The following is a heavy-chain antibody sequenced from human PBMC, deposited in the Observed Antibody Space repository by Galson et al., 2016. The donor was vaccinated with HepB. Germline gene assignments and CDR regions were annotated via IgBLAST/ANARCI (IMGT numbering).Heavy chain of an antibody. CDR3: ARRDIGYGRLDP. V-gene: IGHV4-61*05. Sequence: ETLSLTCTVSGNSYISSSSYWGWIRQPPGKGLEWIGYVYSSGSTNYNPSLKSRVTISVDTSKNQFSLKMSSVTAADTALYYCARRDIGYGRLDPWGQGVLVTVSS. CDR2: VYSSGST. CDR1: GNSYISSSSY. D-gene: IGHD2-15*01. J-gene: IGHJ5*02.